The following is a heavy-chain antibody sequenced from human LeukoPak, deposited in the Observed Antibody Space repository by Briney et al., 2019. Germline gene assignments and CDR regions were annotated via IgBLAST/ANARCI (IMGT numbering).Heavy chain of an antibody. CDR2: ISSSGSTI. D-gene: IGHD3-10*01. J-gene: IGHJ5*02. CDR1: GFTFSDYY. CDR3: ARETWGWFGANRFDP. V-gene: IGHV3-11*01. Sequence: GGSLRLSCAASGFTFSDYYMSWIRQAPGKGLEWVSYISSSGSTIYYANSVKGRFTISRDNAKNSLYLQMNSLRAEDTAVYYCARETWGWFGANRFDPWGQGTLVTVSS.